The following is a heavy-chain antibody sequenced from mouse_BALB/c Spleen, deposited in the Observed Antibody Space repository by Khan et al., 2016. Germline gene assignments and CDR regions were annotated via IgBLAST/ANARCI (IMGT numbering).Heavy chain of an antibody. D-gene: IGHD1-1*01. CDR1: GYTFTNYD. CDR3: ARETVVAPYYFDY. CDR2: IFPGDGFT. Sequence: QVQLKQSGAELVKPGASVKLSCKASGYTFTNYDINWVRQRPEQGLEWIGWIFPGDGFTKYNDKFKGKATLTTARSSSTAYMQLSRLTSEDSAVFFCARETVVAPYYFDYWGQGTTLTVAS. J-gene: IGHJ2*01. V-gene: IGHV1-85*01.